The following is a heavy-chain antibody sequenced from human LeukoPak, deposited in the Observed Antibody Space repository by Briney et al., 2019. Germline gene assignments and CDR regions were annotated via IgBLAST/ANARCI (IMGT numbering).Heavy chain of an antibody. Sequence: GGSLRLSCAASGFTVSSNYMSWVRQAPGKGLEWVSVIYSGGSTYYAGSVKGRFTISRDNSKNTLYLQMNSLRAEDTAVYYCARDVLRFLEWTNYYMDVWGKGTTVTVSS. CDR1: GFTVSSNY. V-gene: IGHV3-66*02. D-gene: IGHD3-3*01. CDR2: IYSGGST. J-gene: IGHJ6*03. CDR3: ARDVLRFLEWTNYYMDV.